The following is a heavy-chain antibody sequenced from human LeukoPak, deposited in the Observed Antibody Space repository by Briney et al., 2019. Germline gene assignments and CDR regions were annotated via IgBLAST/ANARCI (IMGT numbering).Heavy chain of an antibody. CDR3: ARALDIVVVPAGKYYYYMDV. J-gene: IGHJ6*03. Sequence: GGSLRLSCAASGFTFSSYWMHWVRQAPGKGLVWVSRINSDGSSTSYADSVKGRFTISRDNAKNTLYLQMNSLRAEDTAVYYCARALDIVVVPAGKYYYYMDVWGKGTTVTVSS. CDR2: INSDGSST. D-gene: IGHD2-2*03. CDR1: GFTFSSYW. V-gene: IGHV3-74*01.